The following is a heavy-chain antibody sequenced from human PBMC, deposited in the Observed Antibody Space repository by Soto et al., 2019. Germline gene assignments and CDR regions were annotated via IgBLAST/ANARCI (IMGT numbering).Heavy chain of an antibody. Sequence: QVQLQESGPRLVKPSETVSLTCTVSGGSVSSDTHYWSWIRLPPGKRLEWIGFIYSSGSTNYNPSLKSRVTMSVDTSKNQFSLKLRSVIVADMAVYHCARFVRSCSGTTCYTRADVWGHGTTVSVSS. J-gene: IGHJ6*02. CDR3: ARFVRSCSGTTCYTRADV. CDR1: GGSVSSDTHY. D-gene: IGHD2-2*02. V-gene: IGHV4-61*01. CDR2: IYSSGST.